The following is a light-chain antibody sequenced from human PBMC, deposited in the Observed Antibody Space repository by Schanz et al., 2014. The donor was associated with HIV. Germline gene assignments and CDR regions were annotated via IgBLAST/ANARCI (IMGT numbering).Light chain of an antibody. J-gene: IGKJ2*01. CDR3: QQSYITPT. CDR2: AAS. CDR1: QNINIF. V-gene: IGKV1-39*01. Sequence: DIQMIQSPSSLSASVGERVTITCRASQNINIFLNWYQQQPGKAPKLLIFAASSPHNGVPSRFSASGSGTDFTLTISSVQPEDSAVYYCQQSYITPTFGQGTKLE.